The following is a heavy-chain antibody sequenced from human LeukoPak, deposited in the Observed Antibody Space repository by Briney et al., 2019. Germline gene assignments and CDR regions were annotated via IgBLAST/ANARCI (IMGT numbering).Heavy chain of an antibody. CDR1: GYTFTSYD. Sequence: ASVKVSCKASGYTFTSYDINWVRQATGQGLEWMGWMNPNSGNTGYAQKFQGRVTITRNTSISTAYMELSSLRSEDTAVYYCARGTLLQYNWFDPWGQGTLVTASS. J-gene: IGHJ5*02. CDR3: ARGTLLQYNWFDP. CDR2: MNPNSGNT. V-gene: IGHV1-8*03.